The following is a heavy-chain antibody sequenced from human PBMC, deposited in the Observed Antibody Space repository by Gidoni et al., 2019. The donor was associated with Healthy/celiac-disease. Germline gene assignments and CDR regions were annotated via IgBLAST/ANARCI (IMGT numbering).Heavy chain of an antibody. V-gene: IGHV3-13*01. CDR2: IGTAGDT. CDR3: ARVETTYAFSNYDSSGYSAFDI. J-gene: IGHJ3*02. CDR1: GFTFSSYD. Sequence: EVQLVESGGGLVQPGGSLRLSCAASGFTFSSYDMHWVRQATGKGLEWVSAIGTAGDTYYPGSVKGRFTISRENAKNSLYLQMNSLRAGDTAVYYCARVETTYAFSNYDSSGYSAFDIWGQGTMVTVSS. D-gene: IGHD3-22*01.